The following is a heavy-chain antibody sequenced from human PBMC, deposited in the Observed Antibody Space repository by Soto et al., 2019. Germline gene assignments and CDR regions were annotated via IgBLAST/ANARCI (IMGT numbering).Heavy chain of an antibody. Sequence: TGGSLRLSCAASGFTFSSYAMSWVRQAPGKGLEWVSAISGSGGSTYYADSVKGRFTISRDNSKNTLYLQMNSLRAEDTAVYYCAKGQIHCSSTSCYAPPYYYYGMDVWGQGTTVTSP. CDR2: ISGSGGST. CDR3: AKGQIHCSSTSCYAPPYYYYGMDV. J-gene: IGHJ6*02. V-gene: IGHV3-23*01. D-gene: IGHD2-2*01. CDR1: GFTFSSYA.